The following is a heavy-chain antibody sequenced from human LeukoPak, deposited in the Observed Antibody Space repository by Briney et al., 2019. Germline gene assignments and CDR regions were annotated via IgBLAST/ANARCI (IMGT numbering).Heavy chain of an antibody. Sequence: GASVKVSCKASGGTFSSYAISWVRQAPGQGLEWMGRIIPILGIANYAQKFQGRVTITADKSTSTAYMELSSLRSEDTAVYYCVYGSGSYYPLQYWGQGTLVTVSS. J-gene: IGHJ4*02. V-gene: IGHV1-69*04. CDR2: IIPILGIA. D-gene: IGHD3-10*01. CDR1: GGTFSSYA. CDR3: VYGSGSYYPLQY.